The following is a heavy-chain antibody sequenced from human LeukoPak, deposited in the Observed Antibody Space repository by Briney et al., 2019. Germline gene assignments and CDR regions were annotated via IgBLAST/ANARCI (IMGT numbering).Heavy chain of an antibody. CDR3: ARGGYDILTGYYPFDY. J-gene: IGHJ4*02. D-gene: IGHD3-9*01. Sequence: SETLSLTCTVSGGSISNYYWSWIRQPAGKGLEWIGRIYTSGSTNYNPSLKSRVTISVDTSKNQFSLKLSSVTAADTAVYYCARGGYDILTGYYPFDYWGQGTLVTVSS. V-gene: IGHV4-4*07. CDR1: GGSISNYY. CDR2: IYTSGST.